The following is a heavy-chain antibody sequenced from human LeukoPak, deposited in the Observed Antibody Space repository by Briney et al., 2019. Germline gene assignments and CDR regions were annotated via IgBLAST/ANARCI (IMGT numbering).Heavy chain of an antibody. CDR3: ARETSRWLLDY. CDR1: GFTFSNYA. J-gene: IGHJ4*02. V-gene: IGHV3-23*01. CDR2: TTGSGTGT. Sequence: GGSLRLSCAASGFTFSNYAMSWVRQAPGKGLEWVSATTGSGTGTYYAGSVQGRFTISRDNSKNTLYLQMNSLRAEDTAVYYCARETSRWLLDYWGQGTLVTVSS. D-gene: IGHD3-22*01.